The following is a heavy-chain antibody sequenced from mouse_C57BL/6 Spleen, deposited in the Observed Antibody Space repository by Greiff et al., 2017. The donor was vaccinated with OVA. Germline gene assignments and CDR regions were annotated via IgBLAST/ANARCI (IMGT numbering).Heavy chain of an antibody. J-gene: IGHJ4*01. D-gene: IGHD1-3*01. CDR3: DRSESSSVYAMDY. CDR2: IWTGGGS. CDR1: GFSLTSYA. Sequence: VKLVESGPGLVAPSQSLSITCTVSGFSLTSYAISWVRQPPGKGLEWLGVIWTGGGSNYNSALKSRLSISKDNSKRQVCLEMNSLRTQDTARYDCDRSESSSVYAMDYWGQGTSVTVSS. V-gene: IGHV2-9-1*01.